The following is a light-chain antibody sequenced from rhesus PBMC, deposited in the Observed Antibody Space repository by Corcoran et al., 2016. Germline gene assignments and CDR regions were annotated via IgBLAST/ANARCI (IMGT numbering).Light chain of an antibody. V-gene: IGKV2-58*01. Sequence: DVAMIQSPLSLPVTLGQPASISCRSSQSLLHSNGNTYLSWFQQRPGQSSRRLFYKVSDRDSGVPDRFSGSGDGADFKMKIRRVEGEEVGVYFCMEGNHPPRSFGQGTTVEIK. CDR1: QSLLHSNGNTY. CDR2: KVS. CDR3: MEGNHPPRS. J-gene: IGKJ2*01.